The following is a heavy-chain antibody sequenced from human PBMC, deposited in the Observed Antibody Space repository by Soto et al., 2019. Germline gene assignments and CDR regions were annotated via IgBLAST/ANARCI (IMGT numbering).Heavy chain of an antibody. D-gene: IGHD2-21*01. CDR2: IYYSGST. V-gene: IGHV4-31*03. J-gene: IGHJ6*02. CDR1: GGSISSGGYY. Sequence: QVQLQESGPGLVKPSQTLSLTCTVSGGSISSGGYYWSWIRQHPGKGLEWIGYIYYSGSTYYNPSLKGRVTLSVDTSKNQFSPKLSSGPAADTAVYYCAASCVGCGGFNYYGMDVWGQGTTVTVSS. CDR3: AASCVGCGGFNYYGMDV.